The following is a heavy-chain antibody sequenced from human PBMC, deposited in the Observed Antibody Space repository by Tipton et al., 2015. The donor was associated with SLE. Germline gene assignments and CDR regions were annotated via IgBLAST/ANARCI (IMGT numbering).Heavy chain of an antibody. CDR1: GVSISTHY. CDR3: ARGGVEEGLEEGDWFDS. J-gene: IGHJ5*01. D-gene: IGHD1-1*01. V-gene: IGHV4-59*11. CDR2: IYFSGST. Sequence: TLSLTCTVSGVSISTHYWSWIRQPPGKGLEYIGNIYFSGSTNYNPPLKSRVTISIDTSKGQVSLKLTSVTAADTAVYYCARGGVEEGLEEGDWFDSWGQGTLVTVSS.